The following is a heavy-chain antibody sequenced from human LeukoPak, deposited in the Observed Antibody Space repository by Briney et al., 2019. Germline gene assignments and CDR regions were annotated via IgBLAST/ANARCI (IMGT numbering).Heavy chain of an antibody. CDR1: GFTFSSYW. D-gene: IGHD2-2*01. J-gene: IGHJ4*02. CDR3: AKDARGYCSSTSCQYYFDY. Sequence: GGSLRLSCAVTGFTFSSYWMHWVRQAPGKGLVWVSRLNSDGSSTSYADSVKGRFTISRDNAKNTLYLQMNSLRAEDTAVYYCAKDARGYCSSTSCQYYFDYWGQGTLVTVSS. V-gene: IGHV3-74*01. CDR2: LNSDGSST.